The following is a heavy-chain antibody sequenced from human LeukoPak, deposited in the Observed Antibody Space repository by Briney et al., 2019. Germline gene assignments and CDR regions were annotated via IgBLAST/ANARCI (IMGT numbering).Heavy chain of an antibody. CDR2: IYSGGST. Sequence: PGGSLRLSCAASGLXVSSNYISWVRQAPGKGLDWVSVIYSGGSTYYADSVKGRFTISRDNSKNTLYLQMNSLRAEDTAVYYCARGGDTSGSVRSPFDIWGQGTLVTVSS. CDR3: ARGGDTSGSVRSPFDI. V-gene: IGHV3-53*01. J-gene: IGHJ3*02. CDR1: GLXVSSNY. D-gene: IGHD3-22*01.